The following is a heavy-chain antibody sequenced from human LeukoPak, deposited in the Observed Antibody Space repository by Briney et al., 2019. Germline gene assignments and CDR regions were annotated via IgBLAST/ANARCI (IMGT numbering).Heavy chain of an antibody. J-gene: IGHJ4*02. CDR3: ARVYDFWSGYFDY. D-gene: IGHD3-3*01. V-gene: IGHV3-66*02. CDR2: IYSGGST. CDR1: GFTVSSNY. Sequence: GGSLRLSCAASGFTVSSNYVSWVRQAPGKGLEWVSVIYSGGSTYYADSVKGRFTISRDNSKNTLYLQMNSLRAEDTAVYYCARVYDFWSGYFDYWGQGTLVTVSS.